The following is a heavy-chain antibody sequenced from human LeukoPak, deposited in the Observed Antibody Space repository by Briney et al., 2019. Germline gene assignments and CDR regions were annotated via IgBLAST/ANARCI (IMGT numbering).Heavy chain of an antibody. CDR3: ARGLVLTYYYFES. CDR2: ILGGGGT. V-gene: IGHV3-66*01. D-gene: IGHD2-8*02. CDR1: GFTVSSNY. Sequence: GGSLRLSCAASGFTVSSNYMTWVRQAPGKGLEWVSVILGGGGTYYSDSVKGRFTISRDNSKNTLYLQMNSLRAEDTAVYYCARGLVLTYYYFESWGQGTLVTVSS. J-gene: IGHJ4*02.